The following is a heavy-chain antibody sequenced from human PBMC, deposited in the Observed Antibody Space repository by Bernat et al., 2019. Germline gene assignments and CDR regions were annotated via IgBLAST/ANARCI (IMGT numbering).Heavy chain of an antibody. Sequence: QVQLVQSGAEVKKPGASVKVSCMASGYTFTSYGISWVRQAPGQGLEWMGWISAYNGNTNYAQKLQGRVTMTTDTSTSTAYMELRSLRSDDTAVYYCARGPLEWLLYYYYYYMDVWGKGTTVTVSS. CDR1: GYTFTSYG. D-gene: IGHD3-3*01. CDR3: ARGPLEWLLYYYYYYMDV. V-gene: IGHV1-18*01. CDR2: ISAYNGNT. J-gene: IGHJ6*03.